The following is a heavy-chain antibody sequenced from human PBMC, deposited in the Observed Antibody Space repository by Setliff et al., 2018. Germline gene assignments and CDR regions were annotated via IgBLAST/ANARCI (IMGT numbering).Heavy chain of an antibody. CDR3: ARAVGRWFGDHTRGYFDY. CDR2: INAGNGNT. V-gene: IGHV1-3*01. CDR1: GYTFTSYA. J-gene: IGHJ4*02. D-gene: IGHD3-10*01. Sequence: GASVKVSCKASGYTFTSYAMHWVRQAPGQRLEWMGWINAGNGNTKYSQKFQGRVTITRDTSASTAYMELSRLRSDDTAVYYCARAVGRWFGDHTRGYFDYWGQGTLVTVS.